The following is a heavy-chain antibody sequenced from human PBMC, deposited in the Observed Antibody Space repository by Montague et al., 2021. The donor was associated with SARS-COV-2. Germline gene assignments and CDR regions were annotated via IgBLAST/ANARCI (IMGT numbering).Heavy chain of an antibody. CDR1: GGSISSYY. V-gene: IGHV4-59*12. D-gene: IGHD2-2*01. CDR3: ANFRRTQLLFGTLYYGMAV. J-gene: IGHJ6*02. Sequence: SETLSLTCTVSGGSISSYYWSWIPQPPGRGLQWIGYISYTASTNYNPSLKSRLTISLDASKNHFTLRLSSVTPADTAVYYCANFRRTQLLFGTLYYGMAVWGQGTTVTVSS. CDR2: ISYTAST.